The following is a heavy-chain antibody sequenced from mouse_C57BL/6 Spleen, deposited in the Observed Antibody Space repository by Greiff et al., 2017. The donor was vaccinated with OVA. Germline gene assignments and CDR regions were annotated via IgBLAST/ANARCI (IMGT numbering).Heavy chain of an antibody. CDR3: ARESYYYGSSRYFDV. V-gene: IGHV5-16*01. CDR2: INYDGSST. CDR1: GFTFSDYY. J-gene: IGHJ1*03. Sequence: EVKVVESEGGLVQPGSSMKLSCTASGFTFSDYYMAWVRQVPEKGLEWVANINYDGSSTYYLDSFKSRFIISRDNAKNILYLQMSSLKSEDTATYYCARESYYYGSSRYFDVWGTGTTVTVSS. D-gene: IGHD1-1*01.